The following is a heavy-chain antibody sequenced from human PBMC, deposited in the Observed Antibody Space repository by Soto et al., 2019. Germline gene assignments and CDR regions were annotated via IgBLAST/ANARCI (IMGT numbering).Heavy chain of an antibody. J-gene: IGHJ6*02. D-gene: IGHD2-15*01. CDR3: AKGSKGGSIRGVNGMDV. V-gene: IGHV3-30*18. CDR1: GFTLSSYG. Sequence: GGSLRLSCAASGFTLSSYGMHWVRQAPGKGLEWVAVISYDGSNKYYADSVKGRFTISRDNSKNTLYLQMNSLRAEDTAVYYCAKGSKGGSIRGVNGMDVWGQGTTVTVSS. CDR2: ISYDGSNK.